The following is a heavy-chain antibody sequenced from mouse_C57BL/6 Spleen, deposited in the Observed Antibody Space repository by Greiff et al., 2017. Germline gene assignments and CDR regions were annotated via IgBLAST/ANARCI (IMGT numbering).Heavy chain of an antibody. CDR1: GYSITSGYD. CDR2: ISYSGST. V-gene: IGHV3-1*01. D-gene: IGHD4-1*01. CDR3: ARDSGYYFDY. J-gene: IGHJ2*01. Sequence: VQLKESGPGMVKPSQSLSLTCTVTGYSITSGYDWHWIRHFPGNKLEWMGYISYSGSTNYNPSLKSRISITHDTSKNHVFLKLNSVTTEDTATYYCARDSGYYFDYWGQGTTLTVSS.